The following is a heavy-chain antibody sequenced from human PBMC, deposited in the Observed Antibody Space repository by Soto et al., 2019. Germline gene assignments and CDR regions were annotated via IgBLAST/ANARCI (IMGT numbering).Heavy chain of an antibody. CDR2: IYSGGST. Sequence: GGSLRLSCAASGFTVSSNYMSWVRQAPGKGLEWVSVIYSGGSTYYADSVKGRFTISRDNSKNTLYLQMNSLRAEDTAVYYCARGLVVRGAGGYYYMDVWGKGTTVTVSS. CDR1: GFTVSSNY. CDR3: ARGLVVRGAGGYYYMDV. J-gene: IGHJ6*03. D-gene: IGHD3-10*01. V-gene: IGHV3-66*01.